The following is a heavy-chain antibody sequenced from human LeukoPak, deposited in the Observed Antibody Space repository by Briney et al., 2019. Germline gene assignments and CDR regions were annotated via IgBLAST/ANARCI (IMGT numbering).Heavy chain of an antibody. CDR1: GFTFSDYY. CDR3: AKDREGYCSGGSCSIFDY. CDR2: ISSSGSTI. Sequence: PGGSLRLSCAASGFTFSDYYMSWIRQAPGKGLEWVSYISSSGSTIYYADSVKGRFTISRDNAKNSLYLQMNSLRAEDTAVYYCAKDREGYCSGGSCSIFDYWGQGTLVTVSS. J-gene: IGHJ4*02. V-gene: IGHV3-11*01. D-gene: IGHD2-15*01.